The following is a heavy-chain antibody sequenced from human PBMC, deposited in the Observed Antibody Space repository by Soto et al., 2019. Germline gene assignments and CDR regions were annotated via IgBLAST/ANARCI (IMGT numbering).Heavy chain of an antibody. D-gene: IGHD3-10*01. Sequence: SVKVSCKASGGTFSSYAISWVRQAPGQGLEWMGGIIPIFGTANYAQKFQGRVTITADKSTSKAYMELSSLRSEDTAVYYCARESRYYCGSGSYYPDAFDIWGQGTMVTVSS. V-gene: IGHV1-69*06. CDR1: GGTFSSYA. CDR2: IIPIFGTA. J-gene: IGHJ3*02. CDR3: ARESRYYCGSGSYYPDAFDI.